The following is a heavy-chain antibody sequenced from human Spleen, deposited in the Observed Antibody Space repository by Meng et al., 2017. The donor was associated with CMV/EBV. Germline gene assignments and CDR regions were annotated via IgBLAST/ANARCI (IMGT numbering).Heavy chain of an antibody. CDR3: ARARFDY. V-gene: IGHV4-38-2*02. CDR1: GYSISSGYY. Sequence: SETLSLTCTVSGYSISSGYYWGWVRQPPGKGLEWIGSIYHSGRTDYNPSLKSRVTISVDTSKNQFSLKLSSVTAADTAVYYCARARFDYWGQGTLVTVSS. CDR2: IYHSGRT. J-gene: IGHJ4*02.